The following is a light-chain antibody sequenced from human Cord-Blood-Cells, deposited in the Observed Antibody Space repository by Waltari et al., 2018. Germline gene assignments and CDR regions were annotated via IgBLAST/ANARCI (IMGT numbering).Light chain of an antibody. V-gene: IGLV2-14*01. CDR2: DVS. CDR3: SSYTSSSVV. J-gene: IGLJ2*01. Sequence: QSALTQPASVSGSPGQSITIPCPRTSSDVGGYNYVSWYQQHPGKAPKLMIYDVSNRPSGVSNRFSGSKSSNTASLTISGLQAEDEADYYCSSYTSSSVVFGGGTKRTVL. CDR1: SSDVGGYNY.